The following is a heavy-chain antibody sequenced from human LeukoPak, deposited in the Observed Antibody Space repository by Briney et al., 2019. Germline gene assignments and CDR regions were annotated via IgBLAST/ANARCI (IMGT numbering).Heavy chain of an antibody. CDR1: GYTFTSYD. D-gene: IGHD2-2*01. Sequence: ASVKISRKAFGYTFTSYDLDWVRQAAGQGLEWMGWMNPVSGNTGYAQKFQGRISMTRDASISTAYMELDSLRPDDTAVYYCARGRALPTATVAEWGQGTLVTVSS. CDR3: ARGRALPTATVAE. CDR2: MNPVSGNT. J-gene: IGHJ4*02. V-gene: IGHV1-8*01.